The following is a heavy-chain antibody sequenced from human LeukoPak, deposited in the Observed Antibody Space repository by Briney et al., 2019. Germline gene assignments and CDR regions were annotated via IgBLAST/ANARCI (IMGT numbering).Heavy chain of an antibody. J-gene: IGHJ4*02. CDR1: GFTFSSYG. D-gene: IGHD3-9*01. Sequence: GRSLRLSCAASGFTFSSYGMHWVRQAPGKGLEWVAVISYDGSNKYYADSVKGRFTISRDNSKNTLYLQMNSLRAEDTAVYYCLFSPGGYWGQGTLVTVSS. V-gene: IGHV3-30*03. CDR3: LFSPGGY. CDR2: ISYDGSNK.